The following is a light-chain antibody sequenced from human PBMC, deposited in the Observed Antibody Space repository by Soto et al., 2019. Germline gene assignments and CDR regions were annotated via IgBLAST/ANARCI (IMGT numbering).Light chain of an antibody. CDR1: SNDVGAYDY. Sequence: QSVLTQPASVSGSPGQSITISCTGTSNDVGAYDYVSWYQQHPGKAPKLIIYEVTYRPSGVSNRFSGSQSGNTASLTSSGLQAEDEADYYCSSYRGSSTLTFGGGTKLTVL. V-gene: IGLV2-14*01. CDR3: SSYRGSSTLT. J-gene: IGLJ2*01. CDR2: EVT.